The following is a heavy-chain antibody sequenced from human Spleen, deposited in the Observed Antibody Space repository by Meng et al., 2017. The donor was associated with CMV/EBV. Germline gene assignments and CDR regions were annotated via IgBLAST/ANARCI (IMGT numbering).Heavy chain of an antibody. CDR3: ARGLNRYYYGSGSSSRLGYYFDY. V-gene: IGHV4-34*01. Sequence: YYRSWIRQPPGKGLEWIGEINHSGSTNYNPSLKSRVTISVDTSKNQFSLKLSSVTAADTAVYYCARGLNRYYYGSGSSSRLGYYFDYWGQGTLVTVSS. CDR2: INHSGST. CDR1: YY. D-gene: IGHD3-10*01. J-gene: IGHJ4*02.